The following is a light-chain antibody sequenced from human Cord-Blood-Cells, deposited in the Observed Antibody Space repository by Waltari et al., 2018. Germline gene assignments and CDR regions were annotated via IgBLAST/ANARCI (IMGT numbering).Light chain of an antibody. Sequence: DIVMTKYPESMVVSLGERATINCKSSQSVLYSSNNKNYLAWYQQKPGQTPKLLIYWASTRESGVPDRFSGSGSWTDFTLTISSLQAEDVAVYYCQQYYSTPWTFGQGTKVEIK. J-gene: IGKJ1*01. CDR1: QSVLYSSNNKNY. V-gene: IGKV4-1*01. CDR2: WAS. CDR3: QQYYSTPWT.